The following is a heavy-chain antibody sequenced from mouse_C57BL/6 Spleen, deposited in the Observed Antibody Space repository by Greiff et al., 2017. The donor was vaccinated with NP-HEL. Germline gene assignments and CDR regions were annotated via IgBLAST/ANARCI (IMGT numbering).Heavy chain of an antibody. Sequence: EVKLVESGEGLVKPGGSLKLSCAASGFTFSSYAMSWVRQTPEKRLEWVAYISSGGDYIYYADTVKGRFTISRDNARNTLYLKMSSLKSEDTAMYYCTRDPYYYGSSYGGWYFDVWGTGTTVTVSS. CDR3: TRDPYYYGSSYGGWYFDV. CDR2: ISSGGDYI. CDR1: GFTFSSYA. V-gene: IGHV5-9-1*02. D-gene: IGHD1-1*01. J-gene: IGHJ1*03.